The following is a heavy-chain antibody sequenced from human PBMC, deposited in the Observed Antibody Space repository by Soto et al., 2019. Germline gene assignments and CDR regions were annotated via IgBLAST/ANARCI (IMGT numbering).Heavy chain of an antibody. CDR1: GGSISNYY. V-gene: IGHV4-59*08. D-gene: IGHD1-26*01. CDR3: ARQGVGALHGLVDV. J-gene: IGHJ6*02. CDR2: VHDSWGS. Sequence: QVPLQESGPGLVKPSETLSLSCTVSGGSISNYYWSWFRQTPGKGLEWIGYVHDSWGSNYNPSLKSRVAISLYSSKSQFSLKLTSVTATDTVVYYCARQGVGALHGLVDVWGQGTTVTVSS.